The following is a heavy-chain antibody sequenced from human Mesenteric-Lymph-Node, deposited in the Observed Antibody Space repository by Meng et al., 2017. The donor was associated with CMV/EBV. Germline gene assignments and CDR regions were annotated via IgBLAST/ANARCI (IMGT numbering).Heavy chain of an antibody. CDR2: INHSGST. CDR3: ARGLTVNRGSNYFDY. V-gene: IGHV4-34*01. D-gene: IGHD1-26*01. CDR1: GGFFSGYS. Sequence: SETLSLTCAVYGGFFSGYSWSWIRQPPGKGLEWIGEINHSGSTNYNPSLKSRVTMSVDTSKNQFSLKLSSMTAADTAVYYCARGLTVNRGSNYFDYWGQGTLVTVSS. J-gene: IGHJ4*02.